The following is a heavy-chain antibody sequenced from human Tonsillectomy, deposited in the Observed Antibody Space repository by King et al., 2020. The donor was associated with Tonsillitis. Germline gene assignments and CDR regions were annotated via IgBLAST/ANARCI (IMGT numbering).Heavy chain of an antibody. J-gene: IGHJ6*02. CDR2: ISWNSDNI. D-gene: IGHD6-13*01. CDR1: EFSFVDYA. CDR3: ARDSGRIAAVGSLGDGMDV. Sequence: VQLVESGGGLVQPGRSLRLSCAASEFSFVDYAMHWVRQAPGKGLEWVSGISWNSDNIGYADSVKGRFTISRDNAKNSLYLQMNSLRPEDTALYYGARDSGRIAAVGSLGDGMDVWGQGTTVTVSS. V-gene: IGHV3-9*01.